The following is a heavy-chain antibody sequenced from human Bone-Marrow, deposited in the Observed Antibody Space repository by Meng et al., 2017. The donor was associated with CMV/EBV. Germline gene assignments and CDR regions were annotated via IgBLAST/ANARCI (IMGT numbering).Heavy chain of an antibody. CDR3: ARDLRPGTTIFGVRSVHYGMDA. J-gene: IGHJ6*02. CDR1: GYTLTELS. V-gene: IGHV1-24*01. Sequence: ASVKVSCKVSGYTLTELSMHWVRQAPGKGLEWMGGFDPEDGETIYAQKFQGRVTMTEDTSTDTAYMELSSLRSEDTAVYYCARDLRPGTTIFGVRSVHYGMDAWGPGTMVTVSS. CDR2: FDPEDGET. D-gene: IGHD3-3*01.